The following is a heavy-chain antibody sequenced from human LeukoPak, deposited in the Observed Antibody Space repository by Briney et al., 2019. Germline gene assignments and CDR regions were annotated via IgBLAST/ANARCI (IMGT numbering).Heavy chain of an antibody. Sequence: ASVKVSCKASGYTFTSYDINWVRQATGQGLEWMGWMNPNSGNTGYAQKFQGRVTMTRNTSISTAYMELSSLRSEDTAVYYCARGDSVLRYFDWLGPDHRNWFDPWGQGTLVTVSS. J-gene: IGHJ5*02. D-gene: IGHD3-9*01. CDR1: GYTFTSYD. CDR2: MNPNSGNT. V-gene: IGHV1-8*01. CDR3: ARGDSVLRYFDWLGPDHRNWFDP.